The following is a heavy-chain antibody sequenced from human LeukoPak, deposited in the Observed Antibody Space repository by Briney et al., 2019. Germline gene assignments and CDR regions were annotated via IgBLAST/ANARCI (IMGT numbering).Heavy chain of an antibody. D-gene: IGHD2-2*01. CDR3: ASQGYCSSTSCPSQDY. V-gene: IGHV4-39*01. CDR1: GGSISSSSYY. Sequence: SETLSLTRTVSGGSISSSSYYWGWIRQPPGKGLEWIGSIYYSGSTYYNPSLKSRVTISVDTSKNQFSLKLSSVTAADTAVHYCASQGYCSSTSCPSQDYWGQGTLVTVSS. CDR2: IYYSGST. J-gene: IGHJ4*02.